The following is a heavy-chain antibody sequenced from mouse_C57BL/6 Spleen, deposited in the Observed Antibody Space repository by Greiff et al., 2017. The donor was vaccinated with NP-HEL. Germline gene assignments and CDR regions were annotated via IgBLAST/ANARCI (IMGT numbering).Heavy chain of an antibody. CDR3: TFFTTVVESRFAY. D-gene: IGHD1-1*01. Sequence: EVQLQQSGPELVKPGASVKISCKASGYSFTDYNMNWVKQSNGKSLEWIGLINPNYGTTSYNQKFKGKATLTVDQSSSTAYMQLNSLTSEDSAVYYCTFFTTVVESRFAYWGQGTLVTVSA. CDR2: INPNYGTT. CDR1: GYSFTDYN. V-gene: IGHV1-39*01. J-gene: IGHJ3*01.